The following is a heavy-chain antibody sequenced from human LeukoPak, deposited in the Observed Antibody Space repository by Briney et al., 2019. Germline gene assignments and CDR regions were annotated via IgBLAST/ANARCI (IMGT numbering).Heavy chain of an antibody. J-gene: IGHJ4*02. Sequence: GGSLRLSCAASGFTFSDYYMSWIRQAPGKGLEWVSAISGSGGSTYYADSVKGRFTISRDNSKNTLYLQMNSLRAEDTAVYYCAKDRGGPGDDLFDYWGQGTLVTVSS. V-gene: IGHV3-23*01. CDR2: ISGSGGST. CDR1: GFTFSDYY. CDR3: AKDRGGPGDDLFDY. D-gene: IGHD5-24*01.